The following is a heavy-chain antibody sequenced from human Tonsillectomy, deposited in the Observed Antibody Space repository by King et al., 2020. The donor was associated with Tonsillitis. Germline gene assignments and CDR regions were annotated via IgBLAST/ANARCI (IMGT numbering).Heavy chain of an antibody. CDR1: GFTFRNYA. CDR2: ISASGGNP. Sequence: DVQLVESGGGLVQPGRSLRLSCAASGFTFRNYAMSWVRQAPGKGLEWVSAISASGGNPYYADSVKGRFTISRDNSKNTLSLQMNSMRAEDTAVYYCAKPASPYSSSHMDYWGQGNLVTVSS. J-gene: IGHJ4*02. CDR3: AKPASPYSSSHMDY. V-gene: IGHV3-23*04. D-gene: IGHD6-13*01.